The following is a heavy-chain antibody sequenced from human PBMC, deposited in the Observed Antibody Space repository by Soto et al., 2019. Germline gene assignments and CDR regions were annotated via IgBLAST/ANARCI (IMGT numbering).Heavy chain of an antibody. CDR2: INPNSGGT. CDR3: ARARSLFFNQTTEAGTDFDY. Sequence: ASVKVSCKASGYTFTGYYMHWVRQAPGQGLEWMGWINPNSGGTNYAQKFQGWVTMTRDTSISTAYMELSRLRSDETAVYYCARARSLFFNQTTEAGTDFDYWGQGTLITASS. V-gene: IGHV1-2*04. D-gene: IGHD6-13*01. J-gene: IGHJ4*01. CDR1: GYTFTGYY.